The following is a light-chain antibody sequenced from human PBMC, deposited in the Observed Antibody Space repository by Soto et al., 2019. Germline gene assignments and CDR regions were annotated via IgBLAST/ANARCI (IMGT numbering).Light chain of an antibody. CDR2: VAS. J-gene: IGKJ3*01. V-gene: IGKV1-12*01. Sequence: DIQMTQSPSSVSASVGDRVTITCRASQGISSWLACYQQKPGKVPRLLIYVASSLQSGDSSRFSGSGSGTDFTLTISRLQPEDVATYYFQQANSFPFTFGTGTKVDIK. CDR1: QGISSW. CDR3: QQANSFPFT.